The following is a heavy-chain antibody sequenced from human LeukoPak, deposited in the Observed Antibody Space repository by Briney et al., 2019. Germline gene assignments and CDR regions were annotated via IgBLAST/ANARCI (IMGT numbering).Heavy chain of an antibody. CDR3: ARRLGIAVAGTNFDY. J-gene: IGHJ4*02. D-gene: IGHD6-19*01. CDR1: GYRFTNYW. CDR2: IYPADSDT. V-gene: IGHV5-51*01. Sequence: GESLKISCKGSGYRFTNYWIGWVRQMPGKGLEWMGIIYPADSDTKYSPSFQGQVTISADKSISTAYLQWSSLKASDTAMYYCARRLGIAVAGTNFDYWGQGTLVTVSS.